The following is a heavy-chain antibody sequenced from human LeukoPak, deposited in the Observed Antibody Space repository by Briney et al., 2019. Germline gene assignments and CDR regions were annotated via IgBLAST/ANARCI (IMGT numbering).Heavy chain of an antibody. CDR3: ARDPRYCSSSSCGY. J-gene: IGHJ4*02. D-gene: IGHD2-15*01. CDR1: GLTFDDYG. V-gene: IGHV3-9*01. Sequence: GGSLRLSCVASGLTFDDYGMHWVRHAPGKGLEWVSGINWNSGSIAYADSVKGRFTISRDNAKNSLYLQMNSLRAEDTAVYYCARDPRYCSSSSCGYWGQGTLVTVSS. CDR2: INWNSGSI.